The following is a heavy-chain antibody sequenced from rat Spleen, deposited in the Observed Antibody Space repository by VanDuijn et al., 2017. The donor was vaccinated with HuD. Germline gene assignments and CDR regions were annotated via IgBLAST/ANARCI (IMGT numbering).Heavy chain of an antibody. CDR2: ISYDGSST. Sequence: EVQLVESDGGLVQPGRSLKLSCVASGFTFSDYYMAWVRQAPTKGLEWVATISYDGSSTYYRDSVKGRFTISRDNAKSTLYLQMDSLRSEDTATYYCARGFTVAVFWGQGVMVTVSA. CDR3: ARGFTVAVF. D-gene: IGHD1-2*01. CDR1: GFTFSDYY. V-gene: IGHV5-29*01. J-gene: IGHJ2*01.